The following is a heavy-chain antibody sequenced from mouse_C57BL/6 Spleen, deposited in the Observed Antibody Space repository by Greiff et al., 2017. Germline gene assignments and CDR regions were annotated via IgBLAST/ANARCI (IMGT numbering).Heavy chain of an antibody. Sequence: VQPQESGPELVKPGASVKISCKASGYAFSSSWMNWVKQRPGKGLEWIGRIYPGDGDTNYNGKFKGKATLTADKSSSTAYMQLSSLTSEYSAVYFCASYYGGSSYCFDCWGQGTTLTVSS. D-gene: IGHD1-1*01. CDR3: ASYYGGSSYCFDC. CDR2: IYPGDGDT. V-gene: IGHV1-82*01. J-gene: IGHJ2*01. CDR1: GYAFSSSW.